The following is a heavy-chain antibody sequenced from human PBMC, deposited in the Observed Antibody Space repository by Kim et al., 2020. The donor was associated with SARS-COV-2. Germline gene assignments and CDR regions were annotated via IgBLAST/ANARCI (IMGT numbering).Heavy chain of an antibody. CDR3: ARDYVFLSCMDV. V-gene: IGHV1-69*13. Sequence: SVKVSCKASGGTFSSYAISWVRQAPGQGLEWMGGIFPIFGTANYAQKFQGRVTITADESTSTAYMELSSLRSEDTAVYYCARDYVFLSCMDVWGQGTTVTVSS. D-gene: IGHD3-3*01. CDR1: GGTFSSYA. J-gene: IGHJ6*02. CDR2: IFPIFGTA.